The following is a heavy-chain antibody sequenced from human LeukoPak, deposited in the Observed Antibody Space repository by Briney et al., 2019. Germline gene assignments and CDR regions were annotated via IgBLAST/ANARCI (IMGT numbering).Heavy chain of an antibody. CDR1: GFTFGDYA. CDR2: IRSKGYGGTK. V-gene: IGHV3-49*03. J-gene: IGHJ3*02. CDR3: TTYVTGRGAFDM. Sequence: PGRSLRLSCAASGFTFGDYALGWLRQAPGKGREWVAFIRSKGYGGTKEYAASVKGRFTISRDDSKTIACLQMNSLKTEDTAVYYCTTYVTGRGAFDMWGQGTTVTVSS. D-gene: IGHD3-10*01.